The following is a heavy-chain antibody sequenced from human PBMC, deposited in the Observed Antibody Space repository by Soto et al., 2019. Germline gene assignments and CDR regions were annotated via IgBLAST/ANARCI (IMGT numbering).Heavy chain of an antibody. V-gene: IGHV3-30-3*01. CDR2: ISFDGTKK. Sequence: QAQLVESGGGVVQPGRSLRLSCAASGVTFNIYALHWVRQAPGKGLEWVAVISFDGTKKYYSDSVKGRFTISRDNLKNTLYLQMNNLIVEDAALYFCAREDDYGYRYINYGLDVWGQGTTVTVSS. D-gene: IGHD4-17*01. J-gene: IGHJ6*02. CDR3: AREDDYGYRYINYGLDV. CDR1: GVTFNIYA.